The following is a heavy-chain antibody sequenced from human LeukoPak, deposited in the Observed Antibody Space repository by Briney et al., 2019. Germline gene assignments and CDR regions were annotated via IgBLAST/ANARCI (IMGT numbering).Heavy chain of an antibody. Sequence: PGGSLRLSCAASGFTVSSNYMSWVRQAPGKGLEWVSGISWNSGSIGYADSVKGRFTISRDNAKNSLYLQMNSLRAEDTALYYCAPTRGPAAMGYWGQGTLVTVSS. CDR1: GFTVSSNY. J-gene: IGHJ4*02. CDR3: APTRGPAAMGY. V-gene: IGHV3-9*01. CDR2: ISWNSGSI. D-gene: IGHD2-2*01.